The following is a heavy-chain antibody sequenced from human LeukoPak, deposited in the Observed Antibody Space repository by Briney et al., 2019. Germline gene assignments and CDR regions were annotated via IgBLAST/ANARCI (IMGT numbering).Heavy chain of an antibody. CDR3: ARLGNEAVANPPH. CDR1: GGSFSGYY. Sequence: PSETLSLTCAVYGGSFSGYYWSWIRQPPGKGLEWIGEINHSGSTNYNPSLKSRVTISVDTSKNQFSLKLNSVTAADTAVYYCARLGNEAVANPPHWGQGTLVTVSS. D-gene: IGHD6-19*01. CDR2: INHSGST. V-gene: IGHV4-34*01. J-gene: IGHJ1*01.